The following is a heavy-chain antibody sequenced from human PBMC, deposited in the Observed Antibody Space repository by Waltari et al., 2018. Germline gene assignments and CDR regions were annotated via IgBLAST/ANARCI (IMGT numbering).Heavy chain of an antibody. CDR3: TRLSTETSYGMDV. J-gene: IGHJ6*02. CDR1: GYSFINSW. V-gene: IGHV5-51*01. D-gene: IGHD4-17*01. Sequence: EVQLVQSGAEVKEPGESLKISCKGSGYSFINSWIGWVRQMPGKGLEWMGNIYPADADTRYSPSVQGQVTISTDKSISTAYLQWSSLKASDTGMYYCTRLSTETSYGMDVWGQGTTVTVSS. CDR2: IYPADADT.